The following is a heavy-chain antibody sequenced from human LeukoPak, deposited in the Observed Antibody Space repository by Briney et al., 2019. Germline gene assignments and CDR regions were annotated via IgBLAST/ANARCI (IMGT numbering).Heavy chain of an antibody. Sequence: GGSLRLSCAASGFSLSTYTLHCVRQAPGKGLEWVSSIVSDSTDVDYPDSLKGRFTVFRDNGKNTLYLQMNSLRAEDTAVYYCAREAGGWGYWGQGTLVTVSS. V-gene: IGHV3-21*01. D-gene: IGHD6-19*01. CDR3: AREAGGWGY. CDR1: GFSLSTYT. J-gene: IGHJ4*02. CDR2: IVSDSTDV.